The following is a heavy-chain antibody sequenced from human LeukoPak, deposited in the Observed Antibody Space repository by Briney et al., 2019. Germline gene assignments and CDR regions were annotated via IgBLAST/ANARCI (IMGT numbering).Heavy chain of an antibody. V-gene: IGHV3-13*01. D-gene: IGHD3-9*01. J-gene: IGHJ4*02. Sequence: GGSLRLSCAASGFTFSNYDMHWVRQATGKGLKWVSAIGTAGDTYSPGSVKGRFTISRDYAKNSLYLQMNSLRAEDTAVYYCASRVNDIHYWGQGTLVTVSS. CDR1: GFTFSNYD. CDR2: IGTAGDT. CDR3: ASRVNDIHY.